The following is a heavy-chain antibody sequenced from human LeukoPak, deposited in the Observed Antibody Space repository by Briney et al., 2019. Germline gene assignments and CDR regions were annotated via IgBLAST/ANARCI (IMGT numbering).Heavy chain of an antibody. D-gene: IGHD6-13*01. CDR2: LYNTGNT. J-gene: IGHJ4*02. Sequence: GGSLRLSCAAFGFTVNSNYLSWVRQAPGKGLEWVSTLYNTGNTYYANSVKGRFPISRDNSKNTLFLQMNSLRAEGTAVYYCARLTADGRLYFVDWGPGTLVTVSS. CDR3: ARLTADGRLYFVD. CDR1: GFTVNSNY. V-gene: IGHV3-53*01.